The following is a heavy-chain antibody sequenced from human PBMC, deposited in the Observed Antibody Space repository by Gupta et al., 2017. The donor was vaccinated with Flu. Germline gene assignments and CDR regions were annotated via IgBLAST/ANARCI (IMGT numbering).Heavy chain of an antibody. D-gene: IGHD2-15*01. J-gene: IGHJ4*02. CDR1: SYW. CDR2: GDNEGSGT. Sequence: SYWMHWVRLVPGKGQVGVASGDNEGSGTSYAASVKARYTISRENDKSTLELQRDGLRAEDTAVYYCATVGEYWGQLSRVTVAS. V-gene: IGHV3-74*01. CDR3: ATVGEY.